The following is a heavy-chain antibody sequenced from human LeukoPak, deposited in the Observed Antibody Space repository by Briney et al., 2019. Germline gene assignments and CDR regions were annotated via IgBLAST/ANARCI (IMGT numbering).Heavy chain of an antibody. D-gene: IGHD2-21*01. CDR3: ARDLGDYYFDY. CDR1: EFTFSTFA. CDR2: ISKDGGKK. Sequence: GGSLRLSCAASEFTFSTFAMHWVRQAPGKGLERVAAISKDGGKKYNADSVKGRFTISRDNSKNTLYLQMNSLRTEDTAVYYCARDLGDYYFDYWGQGTLVTVSS. V-gene: IGHV3-30*07. J-gene: IGHJ4*02.